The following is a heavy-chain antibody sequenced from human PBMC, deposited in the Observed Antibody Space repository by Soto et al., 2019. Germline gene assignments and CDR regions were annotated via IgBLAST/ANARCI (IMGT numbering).Heavy chain of an antibody. CDR1: GFTFSSYA. D-gene: IGHD6-13*01. CDR3: AREGSSSWYIHAFDI. CDR2: ISYDGSNK. J-gene: IGHJ3*02. Sequence: GGSLRLSCAASGFTFSSYAMHWVRQAPGKGLEWVAVISYDGSNKYYADSVKGRFTISRDNSKNTLYLQMNSLRAEDTAVYYCAREGSSSWYIHAFDIWGQGTMVTVSS. V-gene: IGHV3-30*04.